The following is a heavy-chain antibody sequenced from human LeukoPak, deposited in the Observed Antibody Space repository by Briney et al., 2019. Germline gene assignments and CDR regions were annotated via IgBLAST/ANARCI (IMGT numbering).Heavy chain of an antibody. Sequence: PGGSLRLSCAASGFSFSSYAMSWVRQAPGKGLEWVLGISGSGGSTYYADSVKGRFTISRDNSKNTLYLQMNSLRAEDTAVYYCAKVGVYGSGNYYYGMDVWGQGTTVTVSS. J-gene: IGHJ6*02. CDR2: ISGSGGST. D-gene: IGHD3-10*01. CDR3: AKVGVYGSGNYYYGMDV. CDR1: GFSFSSYA. V-gene: IGHV3-23*01.